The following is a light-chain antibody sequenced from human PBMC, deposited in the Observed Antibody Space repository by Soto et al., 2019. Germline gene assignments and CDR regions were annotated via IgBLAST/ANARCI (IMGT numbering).Light chain of an antibody. CDR2: IAS. Sequence: EIVLTQSPGTLSLFAGERATLSCRATQSVSSNYLAWYQQKSGQAPRLLIYIASRKATGIPDRFSGSGSGTDFTLTISRLEPEDSAAYYCQQYGTSPWTFGQGTKVEIK. CDR3: QQYGTSPWT. V-gene: IGKV3-20*01. J-gene: IGKJ1*01. CDR1: QSVSSNY.